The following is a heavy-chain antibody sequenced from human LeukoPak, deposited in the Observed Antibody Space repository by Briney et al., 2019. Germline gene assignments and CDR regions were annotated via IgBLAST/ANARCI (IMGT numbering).Heavy chain of an antibody. Sequence: PSQTLSLTCTVSGGSISSGGYYWSWIRQPPGKGLEWIGYIYHSGSTYYNPSLKSRVTISVDRSKNQFSLKLSSVTAADTAVYYCARDPITIFGVVEPGPWGQGTLVTVSS. V-gene: IGHV4-30-2*01. D-gene: IGHD3-3*01. CDR1: GGSISSGGYY. CDR3: ARDPITIFGVVEPGP. CDR2: IYHSGST. J-gene: IGHJ4*02.